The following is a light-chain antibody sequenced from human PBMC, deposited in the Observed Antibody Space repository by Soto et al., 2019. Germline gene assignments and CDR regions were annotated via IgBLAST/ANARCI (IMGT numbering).Light chain of an antibody. V-gene: IGKV1-39*01. J-gene: IGKJ2*01. CDR3: QQSYSTVT. CDR1: QSISNY. Sequence: DIQMTQSPSSLSASVGDRVTITCRASQSISNYLNWYQQKPGKAPKLLSYAASSLQSGVPSRFSGSGSGTDFTLTISSLQPEDFATYYCQQSYSTVTFAQGTKVDIK. CDR2: AAS.